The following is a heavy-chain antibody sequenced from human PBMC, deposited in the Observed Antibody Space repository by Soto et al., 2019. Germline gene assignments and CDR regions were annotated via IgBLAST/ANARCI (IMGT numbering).Heavy chain of an antibody. CDR2: INYSGST. V-gene: IGHV4-59*01. CDR3: ARGGRVLMVYELDY. Sequence: PSETLSLTCTVSGGSISSYYWSWIRQPPGKGLEWIGYINYSGSTNYNPSLKSRVTISVDTSKNQFSLKLSSVTAADTAVYYCARGGRVLMVYELDYWGQGTLVTVSS. J-gene: IGHJ4*02. CDR1: GGSISSYY. D-gene: IGHD2-8*01.